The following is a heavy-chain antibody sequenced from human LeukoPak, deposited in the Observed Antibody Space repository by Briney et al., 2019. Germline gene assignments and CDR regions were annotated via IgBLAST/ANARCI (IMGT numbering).Heavy chain of an antibody. V-gene: IGHV4-38-2*02. CDR3: ARIECSGGNCYSGYYYYYYMDV. J-gene: IGHJ6*03. CDR1: GYSISSGYY. CDR2: IYHTGIT. D-gene: IGHD2-15*01. Sequence: KPSETLSLTCTVSGYSISSGYYWGWIRQPPGKGLEWIGSIYHTGITYYNPSLKSRVTISVDTSKNQFSLKLSSVTAADTAVYYCARIECSGGNCYSGYYYYYYMDVWGKGTTVTVSS.